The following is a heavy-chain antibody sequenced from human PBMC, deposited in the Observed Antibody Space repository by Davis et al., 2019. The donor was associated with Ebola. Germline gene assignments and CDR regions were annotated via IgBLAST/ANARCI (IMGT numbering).Heavy chain of an antibody. J-gene: IGHJ5*02. CDR2: IIPIFGTA. Sequence: AASVKVSCKASGGTFSSYAISWVRQAPGQGLEWMGGIIPIFGTANYAQKFQGKVTITADESTSTAYMEMSSLRSEDMAVYYCARGYYGGLSHNWFDPWGQGTLVTVSS. D-gene: IGHD3-10*01. V-gene: IGHV1-69*13. CDR3: ARGYYGGLSHNWFDP. CDR1: GGTFSSYA.